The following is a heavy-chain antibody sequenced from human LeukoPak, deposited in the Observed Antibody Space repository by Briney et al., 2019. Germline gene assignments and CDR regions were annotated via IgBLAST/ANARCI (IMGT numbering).Heavy chain of an antibody. CDR1: GYRFTDYW. CDR2: IFPGHSQT. D-gene: IGHD6-13*01. J-gene: IGHJ3*02. CDR3: ARNGTLAAAGSAFDI. Sequence: GESLKISCKGSGYRFTDYWIGWVRQMPGEGLEWMGIIFPGHSQTKYSPSFQGQVTISADKSVSTAYLQWSSLRASDTAMYYCARNGTLAAAGSAFDICGQGTMVTVSS. V-gene: IGHV5-51*01.